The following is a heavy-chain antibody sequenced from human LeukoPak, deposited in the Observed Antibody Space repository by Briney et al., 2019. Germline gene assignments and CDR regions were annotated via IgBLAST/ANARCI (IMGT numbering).Heavy chain of an antibody. CDR1: GYTFTGHY. CDR3: ARDQSLIGYFDL. Sequence: ASVKDSCKGSGYTFTGHYMHWVRQAPGQGLEWMGWINPNSGGTNYAQKFQGRVTVTRDTSISTAYMELSRLRSDDTAVYYCARDQSLIGYFDLWGRGTLVTVSS. V-gene: IGHV1-2*02. CDR2: INPNSGGT. J-gene: IGHJ2*01.